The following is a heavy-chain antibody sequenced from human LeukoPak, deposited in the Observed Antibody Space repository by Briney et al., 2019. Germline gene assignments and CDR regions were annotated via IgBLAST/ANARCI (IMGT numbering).Heavy chain of an antibody. Sequence: GGALRLSCAASGFTFSSYAMSWVRQAPGKGLEGVSAISGSGGSTYYADSVKGRFTISRDNSKNTLYLQMNSLRAEDTAVYYCAKEGEYSSGWQGSFDYWGQGTLVTVSS. D-gene: IGHD6-19*01. V-gene: IGHV3-23*01. CDR1: GFTFSSYA. CDR2: ISGSGGST. J-gene: IGHJ4*02. CDR3: AKEGEYSSGWQGSFDY.